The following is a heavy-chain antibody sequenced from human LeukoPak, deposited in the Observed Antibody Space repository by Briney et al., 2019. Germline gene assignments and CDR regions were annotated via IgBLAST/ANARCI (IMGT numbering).Heavy chain of an antibody. CDR3: ARAVSGRFDY. J-gene: IGHJ4*02. V-gene: IGHV4-59*12. Sequence: PSQTLSLTCTVSGGSISSYYWSWIRQPPGKGLEWIGYIYYSGSTNYNPSLKSRVTISVDTSKNQFSLKLSSVTAADTAIYYCARAVSGRFDYWGQGTLVTVSS. CDR1: GGSISSYY. CDR2: IYYSGST. D-gene: IGHD6-19*01.